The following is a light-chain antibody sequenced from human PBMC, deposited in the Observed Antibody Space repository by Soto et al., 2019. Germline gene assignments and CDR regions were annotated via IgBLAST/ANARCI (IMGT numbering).Light chain of an antibody. J-gene: IGLJ1*01. Sequence: QSVLTQPPSVSGAPGQRVTISCSGSSSNIGAGYDVHWYQQLPGKAPKLLIYANNNRPSGVPDRFSGSKSVTPASLAIAGLQAEDEADYYCQSYDSSLTVFGTGTKVTVL. V-gene: IGLV1-40*01. CDR3: QSYDSSLTV. CDR1: SSNIGAGYD. CDR2: ANN.